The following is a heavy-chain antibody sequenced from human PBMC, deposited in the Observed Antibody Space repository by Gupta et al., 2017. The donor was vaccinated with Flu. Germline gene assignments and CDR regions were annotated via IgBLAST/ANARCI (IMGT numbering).Heavy chain of an antibody. Sequence: VQLVESGGGVVQPGTSLRLSCAASGFTFSTSGMNWFRQTPGGGLEWIAVISYDGTYEYYLPSVEGRFTVSRDNSKNTLYLQMNNLRAEDTAVYYCAKDSGDYDIFFHGMDVWGQGTTVTVSS. CDR2: ISYDGTYE. D-gene: IGHD3-9*01. CDR3: AKDSGDYDIFFHGMDV. CDR1: GFTFSTSG. V-gene: IGHV3-30*18. J-gene: IGHJ6*02.